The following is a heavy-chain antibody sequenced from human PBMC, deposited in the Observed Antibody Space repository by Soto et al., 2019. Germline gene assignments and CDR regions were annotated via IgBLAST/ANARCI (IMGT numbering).Heavy chain of an antibody. J-gene: IGHJ6*02. V-gene: IGHV4-34*01. CDR2: IDQSGST. CDR3: ARGVKADFDYYHGMHV. Sequence: SETLSLTCAVYGGSFSGYYWSWIRQAPGKGLEWIGEIDQSGSTNENPFLKSRVTVLVDTSKNQFSLKLGPVTAEEKAVYYCARGVKADFDYYHGMHVWGQGTTVTVSS. D-gene: IGHD6-25*01. CDR1: GGSFSGYY.